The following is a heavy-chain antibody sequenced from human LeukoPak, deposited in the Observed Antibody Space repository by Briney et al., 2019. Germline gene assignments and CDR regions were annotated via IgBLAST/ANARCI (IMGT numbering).Heavy chain of an antibody. CDR3: ATRTISSWSYYYGMDV. D-gene: IGHD6-13*01. V-gene: IGHV1-24*01. CDR1: GYTLTELS. Sequence: ASVKVSCKVSGYTLTELSMHWVRQAPGKGLEWMGGFDPEDGETIYAQKFQGRVTMTADTSTDTAYMELSSLRSEDTAVYYCATRTISSWSYYYGMDVWGQGTTVTVSS. J-gene: IGHJ6*02. CDR2: FDPEDGET.